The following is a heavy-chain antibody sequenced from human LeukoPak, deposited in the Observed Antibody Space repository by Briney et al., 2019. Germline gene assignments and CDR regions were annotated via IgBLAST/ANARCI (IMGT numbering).Heavy chain of an antibody. V-gene: IGHV3-23*01. Sequence: GGSLRLSCAASGFTFSSYAMSWVRQAPGKGLEWVSGISDSGVSSYYADSVKGRFTISRDSSKNTLYLQMNSLRAEDTAVYYCAKKTEGIGDFFDYWGQGTLVTVSS. CDR2: ISDSGVSS. CDR3: AKKTEGIGDFFDY. CDR1: GFTFSSYA. D-gene: IGHD6-13*01. J-gene: IGHJ4*02.